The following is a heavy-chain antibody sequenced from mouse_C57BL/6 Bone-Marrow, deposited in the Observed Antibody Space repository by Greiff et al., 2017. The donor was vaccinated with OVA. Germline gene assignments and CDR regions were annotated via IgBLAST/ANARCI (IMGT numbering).Heavy chain of an antibody. CDR3: ARETYYNNDRSFAY. D-gene: IGHD2-5*01. J-gene: IGHJ3*01. CDR2: IYPGSGST. Sequence: VQLQQPGAELVKPGASVKMSCKASGYTFTSYWITWVKQRPGQGLEWIGDIYPGSGSTNYNEKFKSKATLTVDTSSSTAYMQLSSLTSEDSAVYFCARETYYNNDRSFAYWGQGTLVTVSA. CDR1: GYTFTSYW. V-gene: IGHV1-55*01.